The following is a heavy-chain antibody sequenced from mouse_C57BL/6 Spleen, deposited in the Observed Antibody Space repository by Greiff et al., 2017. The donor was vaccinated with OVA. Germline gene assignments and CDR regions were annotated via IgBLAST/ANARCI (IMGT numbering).Heavy chain of an antibody. J-gene: IGHJ1*03. CDR1: GYSFTDYN. V-gene: IGHV1-39*01. CDR3: AREEITTVVGYFDV. CDR2: INPNYGTT. D-gene: IGHD1-1*01. Sequence: VQLQQSGPELVKPGASVKISCKASGYSFTDYNMHWVKQSNGKSLEWIGVINPNYGTTSYNQKFKGKATLTVDQSSSTAYMQLNSLTSEDSAVYYCAREEITTVVGYFDVWGTGTTVTVSS.